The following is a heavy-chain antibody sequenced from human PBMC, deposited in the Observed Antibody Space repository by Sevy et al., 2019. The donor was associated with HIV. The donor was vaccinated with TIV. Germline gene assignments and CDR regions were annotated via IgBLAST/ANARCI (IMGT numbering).Heavy chain of an antibody. CDR1: GFTFSNYW. J-gene: IGHJ6*02. CDR3: ARDCSSASCLWGMDV. D-gene: IGHD2-2*01. Sequence: GGSLRLSCAGSGFTFSNYWMSWVRQAPGKGLEWVANIKRDGSEKYYVASVKGRFTISRDNAKTSLYLQMKSLRVEDTAVYYCARDCSSASCLWGMDVWGQGTMVTVSS. V-gene: IGHV3-7*03. CDR2: IKRDGSEK.